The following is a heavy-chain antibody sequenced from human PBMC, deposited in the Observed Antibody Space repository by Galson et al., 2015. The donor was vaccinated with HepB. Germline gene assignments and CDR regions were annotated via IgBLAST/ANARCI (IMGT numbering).Heavy chain of an antibody. D-gene: IGHD3-10*02. V-gene: IGHV3-23*01. J-gene: IGHJ4*02. CDR3: AKELWSVEQLWSFDY. CDR2: ISGSGGST. Sequence: SLRLSCAVSGFTFSSYAMNWVRQAPGKGLEWVSVISGSGGSTFYADSVKGRFTISRDNSKNTLYLQMNSLRAEDTAVYYCAKELWSVEQLWSFDYWGQGTLVTVSS. CDR1: GFTFSSYA.